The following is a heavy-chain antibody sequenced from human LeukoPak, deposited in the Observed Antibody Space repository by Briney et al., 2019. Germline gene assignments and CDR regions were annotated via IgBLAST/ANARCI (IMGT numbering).Heavy chain of an antibody. Sequence: GGSLRLSCAASGFTFSSYAMSWVRQAPGKGLEWVSSISGSGGNTYYADSVKGRFTISRDNSKSTLYLQMNSLRAEDTALFYCAKEIRATDYWGQGTLVTVSS. CDR2: ISGSGGNT. CDR1: GFTFSSYA. J-gene: IGHJ4*02. D-gene: IGHD5-12*01. CDR3: AKEIRATDY. V-gene: IGHV3-23*01.